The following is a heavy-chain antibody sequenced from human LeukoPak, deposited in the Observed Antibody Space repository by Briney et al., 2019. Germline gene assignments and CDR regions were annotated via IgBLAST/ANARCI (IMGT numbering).Heavy chain of an antibody. Sequence: GGSLRLSCAASGFTVSSYEMNWVRQAPGKGLEWVSYISSSGSNIYYADSVKGRFTISRDNAKNSLYLQMNGLRAEDTAVYYCARDVEPDAFDIWGQGTVVTVSS. V-gene: IGHV3-48*03. CDR2: ISSSGSNI. J-gene: IGHJ3*02. CDR3: ARDVEPDAFDI. CDR1: GFTVSSYE. D-gene: IGHD1-1*01.